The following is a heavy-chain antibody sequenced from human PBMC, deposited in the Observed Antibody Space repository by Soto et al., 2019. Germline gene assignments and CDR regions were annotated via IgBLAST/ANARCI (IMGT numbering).Heavy chain of an antibody. D-gene: IGHD5-12*01. Sequence: QVQLVQSGAEVKKPGASVKVSCKASGYTFTSDYMHWVRHAPGQGLEWMGIINPSGGSTSYAQKFQGRVNMTRDTSTSTVYMELSSLRSEDTAVYYCARLRQHGGSYGMDVWGQGTTVTVSS. CDR3: ARLRQHGGSYGMDV. CDR2: INPSGGST. CDR1: GYTFTSDY. V-gene: IGHV1-46*01. J-gene: IGHJ6*02.